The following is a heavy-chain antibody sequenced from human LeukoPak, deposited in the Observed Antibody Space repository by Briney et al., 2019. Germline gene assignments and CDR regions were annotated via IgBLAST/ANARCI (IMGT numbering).Heavy chain of an antibody. CDR3: ARGGYASRELVQH. J-gene: IGHJ1*01. D-gene: IGHD3-10*01. CDR2: INADGGGT. CDR1: GYTFTGYY. V-gene: IGHV1-2*02. Sequence: ASVKVSCKASGYTFTGYYIHWVRQAPGQGLEWMGWINADGGGTNYAQKFQGRATMTRDTSISTAYMELSSLRSDDTAVYYCARGGYASRELVQHWGQGTLVTVSS.